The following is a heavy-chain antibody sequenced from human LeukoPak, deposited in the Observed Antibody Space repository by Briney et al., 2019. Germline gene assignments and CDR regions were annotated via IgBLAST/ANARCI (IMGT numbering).Heavy chain of an antibody. CDR2: IYYSGNT. D-gene: IGHD3-3*01. CDR3: AAFWSGYSRVYYFDY. V-gene: IGHV4-31*03. J-gene: IGHJ4*02. Sequence: SETLSLTCTVSGGSISSGGYYWSWIRQHPGTGLEWIGYIYYSGNTYYNPSLKSRVTISVDTSKNQFSLKLSSVTAADTAVYYCAAFWSGYSRVYYFDYWGQGTLVTVSS. CDR1: GGSISSGGYY.